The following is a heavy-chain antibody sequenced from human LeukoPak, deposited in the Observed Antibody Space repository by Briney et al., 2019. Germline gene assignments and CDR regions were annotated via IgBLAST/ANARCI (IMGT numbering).Heavy chain of an antibody. CDR3: ARSDCRGGSCLFDP. D-gene: IGHD2-15*01. Sequence: ASVKVSCKASGYTFTTYYMHWVRQAPGQGLEWMGIINPSDGSTNYAQKFQGGVTMTRDMSTSTVYMDLSSLRSEDTAVYYCARSDCRGGSCLFDPWGQGTLVTVSS. V-gene: IGHV1-46*01. CDR1: GYTFTTYY. J-gene: IGHJ5*02. CDR2: INPSDGST.